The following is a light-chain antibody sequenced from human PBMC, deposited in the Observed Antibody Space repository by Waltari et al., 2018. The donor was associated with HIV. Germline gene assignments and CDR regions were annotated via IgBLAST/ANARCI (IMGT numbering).Light chain of an antibody. CDR1: SSDVGGYNY. J-gene: IGLJ3*02. Sequence: QSALTQPPSASGSPGQSVTISCTGTSSDVGGYNYVSWYQQHPGKAPKLMIYEVSKRPSGVPDRFSGSKSGSTASLTVSGLQAEDEADYYCSSYAGSNNHWVFGGGTKLTVL. CDR2: EVS. CDR3: SSYAGSNNHWV. V-gene: IGLV2-8*01.